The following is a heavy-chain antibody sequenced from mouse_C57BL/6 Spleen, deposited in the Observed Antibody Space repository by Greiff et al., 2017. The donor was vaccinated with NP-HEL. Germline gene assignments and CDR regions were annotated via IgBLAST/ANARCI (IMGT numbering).Heavy chain of an antibody. Sequence: QVQLQQPGAELVKPGASVKLSCKASGYTFTSYWMQWVKQRPGQDLEWIGEIDPSDSYTNYNQKFKGKATLTVDTSSSTAYMQLSSLTSEDSAVYYCARSYYSNYVGAMDYWGQGTSVTVSS. CDR2: IDPSDSYT. D-gene: IGHD2-5*01. J-gene: IGHJ4*01. CDR1: GYTFTSYW. CDR3: ARSYYSNYVGAMDY. V-gene: IGHV1-50*01.